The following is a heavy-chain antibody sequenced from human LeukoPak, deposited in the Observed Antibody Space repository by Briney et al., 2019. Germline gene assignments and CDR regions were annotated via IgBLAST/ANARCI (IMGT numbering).Heavy chain of an antibody. V-gene: IGHV3-74*01. CDR2: INGDGSDT. CDR1: GLTFRRYW. Sequence: GGSLRLSCVASGLTFRRYWMHWVRQVPGKGLVWLSRINGDGSDTTYADYVKGRFTISRDNAKNTVDLQMNSLRVDDTAVYYCASNTAMLDWGQGILVTVSS. CDR3: ASNTAMLD. J-gene: IGHJ4*02. D-gene: IGHD5-18*01.